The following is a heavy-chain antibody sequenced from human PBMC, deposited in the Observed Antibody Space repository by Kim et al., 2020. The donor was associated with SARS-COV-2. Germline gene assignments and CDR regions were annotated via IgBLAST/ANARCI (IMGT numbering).Heavy chain of an antibody. J-gene: IGHJ3*02. CDR2: ISAYNGNT. CDR3: ATWAISYGGTPRGYDDAFDI. Sequence: ASVKVSCKASGYTFTSYGISWVRQAPGQGLEWMGWISAYNGNTNYAQKLQGRVTMTTDTSTSTAYMELRSLRSDDTAVYYCATWAISYGGTPRGYDDAFDIWGQGTMVTVSS. CDR1: GYTFTSYG. V-gene: IGHV1-18*04. D-gene: IGHD4-17*01.